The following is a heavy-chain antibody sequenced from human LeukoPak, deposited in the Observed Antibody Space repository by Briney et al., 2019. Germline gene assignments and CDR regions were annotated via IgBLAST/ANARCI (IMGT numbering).Heavy chain of an antibody. Sequence: GGSLRLSCAASGLTFSSYAMSWVRQAPGKGLEWVSAISGSGGSTYYADSVKGRFTISRDNSKNTLYLQMNGLRAEDTAVYYCAKILSSWYPGFDYWGQGTLVTVSS. D-gene: IGHD6-13*01. V-gene: IGHV3-23*01. J-gene: IGHJ4*02. CDR1: GLTFSSYA. CDR2: ISGSGGST. CDR3: AKILSSWYPGFDY.